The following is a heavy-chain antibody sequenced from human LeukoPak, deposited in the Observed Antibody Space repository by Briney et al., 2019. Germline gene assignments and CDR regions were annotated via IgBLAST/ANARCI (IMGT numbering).Heavy chain of an antibody. J-gene: IGHJ4*02. V-gene: IGHV3-21*04. CDR2: ISSSSSYI. Sequence: GGSLRLSCAASGFTFSSYSMNWVRQAPGKGLEWVSSISSSSSYIYYADSVKGRFTISRDNSKNTLYLQMNSLRAEDTAVYYCAKGATGNSKRPAPYDYWGQGTLVTVSS. CDR1: GFTFSSYS. CDR3: AKGATGNSKRPAPYDY. D-gene: IGHD5-24*01.